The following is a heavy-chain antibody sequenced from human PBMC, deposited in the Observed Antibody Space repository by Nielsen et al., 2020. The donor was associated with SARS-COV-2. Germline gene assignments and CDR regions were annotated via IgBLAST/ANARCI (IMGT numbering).Heavy chain of an antibody. J-gene: IGHJ6*02. D-gene: IGHD3-10*01. CDR2: ISVHNDNT. Sequence: ASVKVSCKASGYTFNAYVISWVRQAPGQGLDWMGWISVHNDNTNYAQKVQGRVSMATDTSTSTAYMELRNLTSDDTAVYYCARTSGIRGRGGMDVWGQGTTVTV. CDR1: GYTFNAYV. V-gene: IGHV1-18*01. CDR3: ARTSGIRGRGGMDV.